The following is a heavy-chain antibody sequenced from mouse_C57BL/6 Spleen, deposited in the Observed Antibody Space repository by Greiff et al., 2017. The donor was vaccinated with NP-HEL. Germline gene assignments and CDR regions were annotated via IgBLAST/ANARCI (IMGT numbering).Heavy chain of an antibody. Sequence: EVMLVESGGGLVQPGGSLKLSCAASGFTFSDYGMAWVRQAPRKGPEWVAFISNLAYSIYYADTVTGRFTISRENAKNTLYLEMSSLRSEDTAVYYCARQYYSNHWYFDVWGTGTTVTVSS. CDR3: ARQYYSNHWYFDV. CDR2: ISNLAYSI. D-gene: IGHD2-5*01. V-gene: IGHV5-15*01. CDR1: GFTFSDYG. J-gene: IGHJ1*03.